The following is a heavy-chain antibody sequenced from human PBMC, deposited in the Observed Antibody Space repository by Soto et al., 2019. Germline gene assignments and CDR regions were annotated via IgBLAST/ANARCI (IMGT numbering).Heavy chain of an antibody. D-gene: IGHD6-13*01. CDR2: INAGNGNT. CDR1: GYTFTSYA. Sequence: ASVKVSCKASGYTFTSYAMHWVRQAPGQGLEWMGWINAGNGNTKYSQKFQGRVTITADESTSTAYMELSSLRSEDTAVYYCARDPGLAPGLLAAAGKVWFDPWGQGTLVTVS. CDR3: ARDPGLAPGLLAAAGKVWFDP. J-gene: IGHJ5*02. V-gene: IGHV1-3*01.